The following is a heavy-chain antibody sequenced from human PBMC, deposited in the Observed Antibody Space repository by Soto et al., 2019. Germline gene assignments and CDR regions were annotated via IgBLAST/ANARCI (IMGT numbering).Heavy chain of an antibody. J-gene: IGHJ5*02. Sequence: GGSLRLSCAASGFPFSSYAMNWVRQAPGKGLEWLSTISSGGDITFYADSVKGRFTISRDNSNNTLFLQMSGLRADDTAVYFCAKDKISRSVAAAIRNWFDPWGQGTLLTVSS. V-gene: IGHV3-23*01. CDR1: GFPFSSYA. CDR3: AKDKISRSVAAAIRNWFDP. D-gene: IGHD6-25*01. CDR2: ISSGGDIT.